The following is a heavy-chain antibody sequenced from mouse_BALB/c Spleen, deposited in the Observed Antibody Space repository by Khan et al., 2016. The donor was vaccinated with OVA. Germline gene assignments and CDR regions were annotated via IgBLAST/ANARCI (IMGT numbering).Heavy chain of an antibody. CDR2: IWSGGST. Sequence: QVQLQQPGPGLVQPSQSLSITCTVSGFSLNHYGVHWVRQSPGKGLEWLGVIWSGGSTDYNAAFISRLSISKDNSKSQVFFKMNSLQPNDTAIYYCARNYDYDEGLAYWGQGTLVTVSA. D-gene: IGHD2-4*01. CDR1: GFSLNHYG. CDR3: ARNYDYDEGLAY. J-gene: IGHJ3*01. V-gene: IGHV2-2*02.